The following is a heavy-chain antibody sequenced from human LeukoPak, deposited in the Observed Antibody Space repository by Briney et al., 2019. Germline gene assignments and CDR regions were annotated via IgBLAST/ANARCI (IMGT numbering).Heavy chain of an antibody. CDR2: IYYSGST. CDR1: GGSISSGGYY. CDR3: ARRLAVARWFDP. J-gene: IGHJ5*02. Sequence: SETLSLTCTVSGGSISSGGYYWSWIRQHPGKGLEWIGYIYYSGSTYYNPSLKSRVTISVDTSKNQFSLKLSSVTAADTAVYYCARRLAVARWFDPWGQGTLVTVSS. V-gene: IGHV4-31*03. D-gene: IGHD6-19*01.